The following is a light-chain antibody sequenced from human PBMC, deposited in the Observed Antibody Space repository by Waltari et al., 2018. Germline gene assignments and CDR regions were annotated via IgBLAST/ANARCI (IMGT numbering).Light chain of an antibody. V-gene: IGLV2-14*03. CDR1: RSDVGGYDY. CDR2: DVS. CDR3: SSYTSISACVL. Sequence: QSALTQPASVSGSPGQSIPISCTGTRSDVGGYDYVSWYQQHPGKAPKLMIYDVSNRPSGVSNRFSGSKSGNTASLTISGLQAEDEADYYCSSYTSISACVLFGGGTKLTVL. J-gene: IGLJ3*02.